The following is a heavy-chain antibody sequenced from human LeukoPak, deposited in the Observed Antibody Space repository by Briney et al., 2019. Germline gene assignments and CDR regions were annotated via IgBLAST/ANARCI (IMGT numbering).Heavy chain of an antibody. CDR1: GYTLTELS. CDR2: FDPEDGET. D-gene: IGHD3-22*01. Sequence: ASVKVSCKVSGYTLTELSMHWVRQAPGKGLEWMGGFDPEDGETIYAQKFQGRVTMTEDTSTDTAYMELSSLRSEDTAVYYCARDWGYHYDSSDYGGYYFDSWGQGTLVTVSS. V-gene: IGHV1-24*01. CDR3: ARDWGYHYDSSDYGGYYFDS. J-gene: IGHJ4*02.